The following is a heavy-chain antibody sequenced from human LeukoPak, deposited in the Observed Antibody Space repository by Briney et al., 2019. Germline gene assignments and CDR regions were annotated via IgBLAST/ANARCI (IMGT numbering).Heavy chain of an antibody. CDR3: ARGGLRLLEWLSPFDY. J-gene: IGHJ4*02. CDR2: IKQDGSEK. V-gene: IGHV3-7*01. D-gene: IGHD3-3*01. Sequence: GGSLRLSCAAPGFTFSSYWMSWVRQAPGKGLEWVANIKQDGSEKYYVDSVKGRFIISRDNAKNSLYLQMNSLRVEDTAVYYCARGGLRLLEWLSPFDYWGQGTLVTVSS. CDR1: GFTFSSYW.